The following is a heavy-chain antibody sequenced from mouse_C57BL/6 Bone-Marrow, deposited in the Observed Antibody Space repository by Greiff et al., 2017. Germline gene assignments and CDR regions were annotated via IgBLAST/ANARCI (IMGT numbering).Heavy chain of an antibody. D-gene: IGHD2-3*01. CDR3: TRDGYYRFAY. Sequence: VKLVESGAELVRPGASVTLSCKASGYTFTDYEMHWVKQTPVHGLEWIGAIDPETGGTAYNQKFKGKAILTADKSSSTAYMELRSLTSEDSAVYYCTRDGYYRFAYWGQGTLVTVSA. J-gene: IGHJ3*01. CDR2: IDPETGGT. CDR1: GYTFTDYE. V-gene: IGHV1-15*01.